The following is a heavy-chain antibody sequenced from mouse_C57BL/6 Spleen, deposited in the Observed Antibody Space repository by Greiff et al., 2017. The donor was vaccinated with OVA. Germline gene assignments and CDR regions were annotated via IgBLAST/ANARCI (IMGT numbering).Heavy chain of an antibody. CDR3: ARSGGYYFYYFDY. CDR1: GYSFTGYY. D-gene: IGHD2-3*01. CDR2: INPSTGGT. Sequence: VHVKQSGPELVKPGASVKISCKASGYSFTGYYMNWVKQSPEKSLEWIGEINPSTGGTTYNQKFKAKATLTVDKSSSTAYMQLKSLTSEDSAVYYCARSGGYYFYYFDYWGQGTTLTVSS. J-gene: IGHJ2*01. V-gene: IGHV1-42*01.